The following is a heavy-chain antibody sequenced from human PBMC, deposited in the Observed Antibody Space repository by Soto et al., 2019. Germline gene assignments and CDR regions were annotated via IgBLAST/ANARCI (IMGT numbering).Heavy chain of an antibody. D-gene: IGHD6-19*01. CDR1: GGSISSGGYY. CDR2: IYYSGST. Sequence: SETLSLTCTVSGGSISSGGYYWSWIRQHPGKGLEWIGYIYYSGSTYYNPSLKSRVTISVDTSKNQFSLKLSSVTAADTAVYYCARDTGYSSGWYDGPYYYYYGMDVWGQGTTVTVSS. V-gene: IGHV4-31*03. CDR3: ARDTGYSSGWYDGPYYYYYGMDV. J-gene: IGHJ6*02.